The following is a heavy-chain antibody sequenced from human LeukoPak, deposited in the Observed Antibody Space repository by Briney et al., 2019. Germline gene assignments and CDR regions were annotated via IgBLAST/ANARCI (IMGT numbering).Heavy chain of an antibody. D-gene: IGHD3-10*02. J-gene: IGHJ6*04. CDR1: GFTFSNYW. CDR2: ISSSGSTI. V-gene: IGHV3-48*04. CDR3: AELGITMIGGV. Sequence: GGSLRLSCAASGFTFSNYWMSWVRQAPGKGLEWVSYISSSGSTIYYADSVKGRFTISRDNAKNSLYLQMNSLRAEDTAVYYCAELGITMIGGVWGKGTTVTISS.